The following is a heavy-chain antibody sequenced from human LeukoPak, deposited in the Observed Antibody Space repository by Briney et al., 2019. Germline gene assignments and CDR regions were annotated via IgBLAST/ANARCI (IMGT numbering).Heavy chain of an antibody. D-gene: IGHD1-26*01. CDR3: ARDHSGSSSY. CDR1: GFTVSSNY. Sequence: GGSLRLSCAASGFTVSSNYMSWVRQAPGKGLEWVSVIYSGGSTYYADSVKRRFTISRDNSKNTLYLQMNSLRAEDTAVYYCARDHSGSSSYWGQGTLVTVSS. J-gene: IGHJ4*02. CDR2: IYSGGST. V-gene: IGHV3-66*02.